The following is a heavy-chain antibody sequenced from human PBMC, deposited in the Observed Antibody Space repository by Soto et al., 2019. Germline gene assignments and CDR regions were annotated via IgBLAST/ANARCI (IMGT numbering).Heavy chain of an antibody. J-gene: IGHJ4*02. Sequence: ASVKVSCKASGFTFITYWISWVRQAPGQGLEWMGWITPYNGKTNYAQKVQDRVTMTTDTSTGTAYLELRSLRSDDSGVYYCARDTSHYFDHWGQGTLVTVSS. CDR2: ITPYNGKT. D-gene: IGHD2-2*01. CDR3: ARDTSHYFDH. CDR1: GFTFITYW. V-gene: IGHV1-18*01.